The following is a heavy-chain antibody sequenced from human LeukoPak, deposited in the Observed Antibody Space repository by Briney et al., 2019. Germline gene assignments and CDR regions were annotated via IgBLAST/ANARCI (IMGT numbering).Heavy chain of an antibody. Sequence: SVKDSCKATRGTLSSYAISWVRPPPGRGLAWMGRIIPILGIANYAQKFQGRVTITADKSTRSAYIELSSLRSEDTAVYYCAREPPMVRGVITDWGQGTLVTVSS. CDR3: AREPPMVRGVITD. CDR1: RGTLSSYA. D-gene: IGHD3-10*01. V-gene: IGHV1-69*04. CDR2: IIPILGIA. J-gene: IGHJ4*02.